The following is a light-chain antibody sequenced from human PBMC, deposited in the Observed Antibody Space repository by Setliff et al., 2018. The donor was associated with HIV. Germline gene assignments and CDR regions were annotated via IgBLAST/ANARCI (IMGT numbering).Light chain of an antibody. V-gene: IGLV2-14*02. CDR2: GDS. J-gene: IGLJ1*01. CDR1: SSDVGKYDL. Sequence: QSVLAQPASVSGSPGQSITISCIGSSSDVGKYDLVSWYQQYPGKAPRLIIYGDSERPSGVSNRFSGSKSGNTASLTISGLRAEDEADYFCNSYRSGSPYVFGTGTKVTVL. CDR3: NSYRSGSPYV.